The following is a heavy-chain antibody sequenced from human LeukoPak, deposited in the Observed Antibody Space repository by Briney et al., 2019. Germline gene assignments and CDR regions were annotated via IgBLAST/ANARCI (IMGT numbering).Heavy chain of an antibody. Sequence: GGSLRLSCAASGFTFSSYAMGSVRQAPGKGLEWVSIISGSGGSTYYADSVKGRFTISRDNSKNTLYVQMNSLRVEDTAVYYCARGKNSYGPYLDYWGQGTLVTVSS. V-gene: IGHV3-23*01. CDR2: ISGSGGST. CDR1: GFTFSSYA. J-gene: IGHJ4*02. D-gene: IGHD5-18*01. CDR3: ARGKNSYGPYLDY.